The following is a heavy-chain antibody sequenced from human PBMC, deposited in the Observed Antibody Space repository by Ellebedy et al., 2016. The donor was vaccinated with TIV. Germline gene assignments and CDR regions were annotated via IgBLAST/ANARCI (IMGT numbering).Heavy chain of an antibody. CDR2: IYYSGST. CDR1: GGSISSSVYY. CDR3: ASVLRYCSSTSCYENWFDP. J-gene: IGHJ5*02. V-gene: IGHV4-39*07. D-gene: IGHD2-2*01. Sequence: SETLSLTXSVSGGSISSSVYYWGWIRQPPGKGLEWIGSIYYSGSTYYNPSLKSRVTISVDTSKNQFSVRLSSVTAADTAVYYCASVLRYCSSTSCYENWFDPWGQGTLVTVSS.